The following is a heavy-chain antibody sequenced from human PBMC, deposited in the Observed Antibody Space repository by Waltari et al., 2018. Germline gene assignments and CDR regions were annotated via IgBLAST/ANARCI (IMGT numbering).Heavy chain of an antibody. J-gene: IGHJ4*02. Sequence: QVQLVESGGGVVQPGRSLRLSCAASGFTFSSYGMHWVRQAPGKGLEWVAVIWYDGSNKYYADSVKGRVTSSRDNSKNTLYLQMNSLRAEDTAVYYCARSIAARPGDYWGQGTLVTVSS. CDR2: IWYDGSNK. CDR3: ARSIAARPGDY. V-gene: IGHV3-33*01. CDR1: GFTFSSYG. D-gene: IGHD6-6*01.